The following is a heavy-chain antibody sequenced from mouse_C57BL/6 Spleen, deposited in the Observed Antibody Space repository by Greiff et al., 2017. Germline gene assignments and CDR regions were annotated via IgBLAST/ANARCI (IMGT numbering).Heavy chain of an antibody. CDR3: ARPNWDSAMDY. J-gene: IGHJ4*01. CDR2: IDPSDSYT. CDR1: GYTFTSYW. Sequence: VQLQQPGAELVRPGTSVKLSCKASGYTFTSYWMHWVKQRPGQGLEWIGVIDPSDSYTNYNQKFKGKATLTVDTSSSTAYMQLSSLTSEDSAVYYCARPNWDSAMDYWGQGTSVTVSS. D-gene: IGHD4-1*01. V-gene: IGHV1-59*01.